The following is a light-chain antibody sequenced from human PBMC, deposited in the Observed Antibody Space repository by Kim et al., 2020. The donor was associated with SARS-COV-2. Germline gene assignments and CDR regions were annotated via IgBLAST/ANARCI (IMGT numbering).Light chain of an antibody. CDR1: QSVSSSH. CDR3: QQYGTAPPT. V-gene: IGKV3-20*01. Sequence: SPGDRGTLSYRASQSVSSSHLAWYQQKPGQAPRLLIYGTSNRATGIPDTFSGSGSGTDFTLTISRLEPEDFAVYHCQQYGTAPPTFGQGTKVEIK. CDR2: GTS. J-gene: IGKJ1*01.